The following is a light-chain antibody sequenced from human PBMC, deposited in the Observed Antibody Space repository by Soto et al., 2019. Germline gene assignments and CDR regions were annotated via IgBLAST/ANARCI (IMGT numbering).Light chain of an antibody. CDR3: LQDYDFPYP. J-gene: IGKJ4*02. CDR2: AAS. V-gene: IGKV1-6*02. Sequence: AIQMTQSPPSLSASVGDRVIITCRASQDIRVDVGWLQQKPGHAPNLLIYAASTLHTGVPSRFTGSGSGTEFTLTINDLQPEDVGPYFGLQDYDFPYPFGKGTKVES. CDR1: QDIRVD.